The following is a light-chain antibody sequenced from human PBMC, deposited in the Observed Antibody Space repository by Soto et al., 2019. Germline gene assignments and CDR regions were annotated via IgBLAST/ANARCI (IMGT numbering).Light chain of an antibody. Sequence: DVVVTQTPRSAPVTLGQPASISCNTSRSLVHSDGNTYLNWLQQRPGQPPRLLIYKVSTRFSGVPDRFSGSGAETHFTLRISRVEAEDVGLYYCMQSSYFPHPFGGGTKVEIE. CDR2: KVS. CDR1: RSLVHSDGNTY. J-gene: IGKJ4*01. V-gene: IGKV2-24*01. CDR3: MQSSYFPHP.